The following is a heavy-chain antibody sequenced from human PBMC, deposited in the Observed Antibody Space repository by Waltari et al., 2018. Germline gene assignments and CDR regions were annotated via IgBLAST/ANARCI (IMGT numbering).Heavy chain of an antibody. CDR2: ISGSGGST. D-gene: IGHD3-3*01. Sequence: EVQLLESGGGLVQPGGSLRLSCAASGFPFSSYAMSWARQAPGKGLEWVSAISGSGGSTYYADSVKGRFTISRDNSKNTLYLQMNSLRAEDTAVYYCAKDHGLLEWSPWGQGTLVTVSS. CDR1: GFPFSSYA. CDR3: AKDHGLLEWSP. J-gene: IGHJ4*02. V-gene: IGHV3-23*01.